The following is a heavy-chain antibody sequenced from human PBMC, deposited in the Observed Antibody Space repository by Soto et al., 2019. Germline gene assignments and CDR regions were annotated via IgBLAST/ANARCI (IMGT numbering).Heavy chain of an antibody. CDR2: IFYSGSP. V-gene: IGHV4-59*01. CDR3: ARGSDYGRY. CDR1: GGSINNYY. Sequence: SETLSLTCTVSGGSINNYYWSWIRQPPGKRPEWIGYIFYSGSPTYNPSLKSRVTMSVDTSKNQFSLNLRSVTAADTAVYYCARGSDYGRYWGQATLVTVS. J-gene: IGHJ4*02. D-gene: IGHD4-17*01.